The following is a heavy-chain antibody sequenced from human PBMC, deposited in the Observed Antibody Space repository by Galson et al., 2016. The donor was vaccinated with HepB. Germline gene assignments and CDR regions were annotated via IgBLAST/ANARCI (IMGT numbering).Heavy chain of an antibody. CDR1: KFTFSSYP. J-gene: IGHJ3*02. CDR3: AREMATMSDAFDI. CDR2: ISYDGRKK. D-gene: IGHD5-24*01. V-gene: IGHV3-30-3*01. Sequence: SLRLSCAASKFTFSSYPMHWVRQAPGKGLEWVAVISYDGRKKYYADSVKGRFTISRENSKNTLYLQMNSLRAEDTAVYYCAREMATMSDAFDIWGQGTMVTVSS.